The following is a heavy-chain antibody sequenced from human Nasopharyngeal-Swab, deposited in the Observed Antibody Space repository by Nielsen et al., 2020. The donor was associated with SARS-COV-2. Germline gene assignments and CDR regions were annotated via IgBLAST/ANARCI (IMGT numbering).Heavy chain of an antibody. CDR2: VVPEDGEP. V-gene: IGHV1-24*01. CDR1: GYTLTVLP. Sequence: ASVKVSCKVSGYTLTVLPIHWVRQAPGKGLEWMGPVVPEDGEPIYAQNFQGRVTMTEDTSTYTAYLELSSLRYEDTAVYYCASEGSGVFGVVIYAFDIWGPGTLVTVSS. CDR3: ASEGSGVFGVVIYAFDI. J-gene: IGHJ3*02. D-gene: IGHD3-3*01.